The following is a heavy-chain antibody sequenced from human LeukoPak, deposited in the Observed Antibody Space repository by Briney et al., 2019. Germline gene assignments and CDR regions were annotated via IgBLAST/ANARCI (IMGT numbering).Heavy chain of an antibody. CDR1: GGSISSYY. D-gene: IGHD3-10*01. CDR2: IYYSVST. CDR3: ARAPRRFGVSWFDP. Sequence: SETLSLTCTVSGGSISSYYWSWIRQPPGKGLEWIGYIYYSVSTNYNPSLKSRVTISVDTSKNQFSLKLSSVTAADTAVYYCARAPRRFGVSWFDPWGQGTLVTVSS. V-gene: IGHV4-59*13. J-gene: IGHJ5*02.